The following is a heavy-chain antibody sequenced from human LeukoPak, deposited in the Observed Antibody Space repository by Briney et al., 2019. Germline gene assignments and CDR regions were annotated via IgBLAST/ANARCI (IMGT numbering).Heavy chain of an antibody. CDR3: AKDAVAPGSSGDFFDY. J-gene: IGHJ4*02. CDR2: IVRGGGGT. Sequence: GGSLRLSCAASGFTFSSYAMTWVRQAPGKGLEWVSTIVRGGGGTYYADSVKGRFTISRDNSKNTLYLQMNSLRAEDTALYYCAKDAVAPGSSGDFFDYWGPGTPVTVSS. V-gene: IGHV3-23*01. D-gene: IGHD3-10*01. CDR1: GFTFSSYA.